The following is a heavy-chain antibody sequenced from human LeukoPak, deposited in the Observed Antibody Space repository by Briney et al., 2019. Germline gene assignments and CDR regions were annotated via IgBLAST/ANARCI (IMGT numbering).Heavy chain of an antibody. V-gene: IGHV1-24*01. CDR3: ATVRYSSSWYLNY. CDR1: GYTLTEVS. D-gene: IGHD6-13*01. CDR2: FDPEDGET. J-gene: IGHJ4*02. Sequence: GASVKVSCKVSGYTLTEVSMHCGRQAPGKGLEWMGGFDPEDGETIYAQKFQGRVTMTEDTSTDTAYMELSSLRSEDAAVYYCATVRYSSSWYLNYWGQGTLVTVSS.